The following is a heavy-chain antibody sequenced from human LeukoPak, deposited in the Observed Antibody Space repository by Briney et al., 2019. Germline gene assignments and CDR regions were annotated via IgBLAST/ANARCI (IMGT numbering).Heavy chain of an antibody. CDR2: IKQDGREN. J-gene: IGHJ4*02. CDR1: GFTFSSYW. V-gene: IGHV3-7*01. D-gene: IGHD2/OR15-2a*01. Sequence: GGSLRLSCTASGFTFSSYWMNWVRQAPGKGLEWVANIKQDGRENYSVDSVKGRFTISRNNAKNSLFLQMNSLRAEDTAVYYCASHPTILSPYNYWGQGTLVTVSS. CDR3: ASHPTILSPYNY.